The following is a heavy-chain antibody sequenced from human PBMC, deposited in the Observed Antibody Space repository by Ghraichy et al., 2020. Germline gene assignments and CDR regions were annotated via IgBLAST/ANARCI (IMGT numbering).Heavy chain of an antibody. V-gene: IGHV4-39*01. D-gene: IGHD1-26*01. CDR3: ARTWWELPHGDAFDL. Sequence: SQTLSLTCTVSGGSISSNSYYWGWVRQPPGKGLEWIASIYYKNDFAHYNPSLKSRVTISADISNNQVSLNLSSATAADTAIYYCARTWWELPHGDAFDLWGQGTMVSVTS. CDR2: IYYKNDFA. CDR1: GGSISSNSYY. J-gene: IGHJ3*01.